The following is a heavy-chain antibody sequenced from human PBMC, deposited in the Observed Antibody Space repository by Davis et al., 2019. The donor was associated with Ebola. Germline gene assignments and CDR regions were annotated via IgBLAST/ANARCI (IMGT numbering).Heavy chain of an antibody. Sequence: HSQTLSLTLGISGDSVHTLSGGWTWFRQSPSRGLEWLGRTYYSSKWYYDYAESVKSRISIKPDTSKNQLSLQLKSVTPEDTAIYYWTRAWLRTKFDYWGPGTLVSVSS. J-gene: IGHJ4*02. V-gene: IGHV6-1*01. CDR2: TYYSSKWYY. CDR1: GDSVHTLSGG. D-gene: IGHD5-12*01. CDR3: TRAWLRTKFDY.